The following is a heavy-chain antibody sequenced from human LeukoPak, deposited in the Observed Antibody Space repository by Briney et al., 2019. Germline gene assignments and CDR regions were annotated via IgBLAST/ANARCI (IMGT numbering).Heavy chain of an antibody. D-gene: IGHD6-13*01. CDR2: INHSGST. Sequence: PSETLSLTCAVYGGSFSGYYWSWIRQPPGKGLEWIGEINHSGSTNYNPSLKSRVTISVDTSKNQFSLKLSSVTAADTAVYYCARGGIAANFDYWGQGTLVTVSS. CDR3: ARGGIAANFDY. V-gene: IGHV4-34*01. CDR1: GGSFSGYY. J-gene: IGHJ4*02.